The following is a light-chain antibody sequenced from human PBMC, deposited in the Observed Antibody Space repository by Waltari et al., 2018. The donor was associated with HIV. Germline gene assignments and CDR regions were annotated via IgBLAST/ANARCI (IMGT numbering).Light chain of an antibody. CDR1: SSDVGGYNY. CDR3: CSYTSTSTFVM. Sequence: QSALTQPASVSGSPGQSITISCTGTSSDVGGYNYVSWYQQPSGKAPKLMVYDVSNRPSGVSNRFSGSKSGNTASLTISGLQAEDEADYYCCSYTSTSTFVMFGGGTKLTVV. J-gene: IGLJ3*02. CDR2: DVS. V-gene: IGLV2-14*01.